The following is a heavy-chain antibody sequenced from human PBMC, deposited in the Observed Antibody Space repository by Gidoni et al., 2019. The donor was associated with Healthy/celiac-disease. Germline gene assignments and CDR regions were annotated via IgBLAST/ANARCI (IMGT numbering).Heavy chain of an antibody. CDR2: ISWNSGSI. D-gene: IGHD5-12*01. CDR1: GFTFDDYA. J-gene: IGHJ5*02. Sequence: EVQLVESGGGLVQTGRSLRLSCAASGFTFDDYAMHWVRQAPGKGLEWVSGISWNSGSIGYADSVKGRFTISRDNAKNSLYLQMNSLRAEDTALYYCAKDTYRDGYNHWGQGTLVTVSS. CDR3: AKDTYRDGYNH. V-gene: IGHV3-9*01.